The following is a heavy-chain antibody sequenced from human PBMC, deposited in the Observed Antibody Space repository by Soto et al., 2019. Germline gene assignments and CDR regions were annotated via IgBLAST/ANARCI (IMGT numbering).Heavy chain of an antibody. CDR1: GYTFTGYY. D-gene: IGHD6-13*01. J-gene: IGHJ4*02. CDR2: INPNSGGT. V-gene: IGHV1-2*04. CDR3: ARAGRDSSSWYGLIY. Sequence: ASVKVSCKASGYTFTGYYMHWVRQAPGQGLEWMGWINPNSGGTNYAQKFQGWVTMTRDTSISTAYMELSRLRSDDTAVYYCARAGRDSSSWYGLIYWGQGTLVTVSS.